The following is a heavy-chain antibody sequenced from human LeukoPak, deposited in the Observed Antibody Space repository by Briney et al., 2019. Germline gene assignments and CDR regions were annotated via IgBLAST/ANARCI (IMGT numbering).Heavy chain of an antibody. CDR2: INHSGST. CDR3: ARVGNVVVPAAGAFDI. D-gene: IGHD2-2*01. Sequence: PLETLSLTCAVYGGSFSGYYWSWIRQPPGKGLEWIGEINHSGSTNYNPSLKSRVTISVDTSKNQFSLKLSSVTAADTAVYYCARVGNVVVPAAGAFDIWGQGTMVTVSS. CDR1: GGSFSGYY. J-gene: IGHJ3*02. V-gene: IGHV4-34*01.